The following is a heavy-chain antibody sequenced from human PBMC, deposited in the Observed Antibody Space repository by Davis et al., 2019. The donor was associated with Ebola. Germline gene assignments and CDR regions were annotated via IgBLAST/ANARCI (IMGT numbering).Heavy chain of an antibody. CDR1: GFTFSSYA. V-gene: IGHV3-23*01. CDR3: ARDRYCSSTSYPHHYYYYYGMDV. Sequence: GESLKISCAASGFTFSSYAMSWVRQAPGKGLEWVSAISGSGGSTYYADSVKGRFTISRHNSKNTLYLQMNSLRAEDTAVYYCARDRYCSSTSYPHHYYYYYGMDVWGQGTTVTVSS. J-gene: IGHJ6*02. D-gene: IGHD2-2*01. CDR2: ISGSGGST.